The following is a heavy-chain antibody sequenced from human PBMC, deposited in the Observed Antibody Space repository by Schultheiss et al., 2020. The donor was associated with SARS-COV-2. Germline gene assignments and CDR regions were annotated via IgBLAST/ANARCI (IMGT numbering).Heavy chain of an antibody. D-gene: IGHD6-19*01. V-gene: IGHV3-23*01. CDR3: ARDREWLGSFDY. Sequence: GGSLRLSCAASGFTFNNYAMAWVRQAPGKGLEWVSAIGGGDDERHYADSVKGRFIISRDNSMNTLYLQMNSLRAEDTAVYYCARDREWLGSFDYWGQGTLVTVSS. CDR2: IGGGDDER. CDR1: GFTFNNYA. J-gene: IGHJ4*02.